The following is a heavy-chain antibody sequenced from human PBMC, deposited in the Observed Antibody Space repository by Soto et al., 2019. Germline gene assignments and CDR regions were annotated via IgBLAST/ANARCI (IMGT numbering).Heavy chain of an antibody. CDR2: ILAGGTT. D-gene: IGHD3-9*01. CDR1: GSTFTTYT. J-gene: IGHJ1*01. V-gene: IGHV3-23*01. CDR3: AIDRQPDGIWTLAF. Sequence: GGSLRLSCAASGSTFTTYTINWVRQAPGKGLEWVSGILAGGTTYYADSVKGRFTISRDHSQNSVFLQMSSLRDEDTAVYYCAIDRQPDGIWTLAFCGQGTLVPVSS.